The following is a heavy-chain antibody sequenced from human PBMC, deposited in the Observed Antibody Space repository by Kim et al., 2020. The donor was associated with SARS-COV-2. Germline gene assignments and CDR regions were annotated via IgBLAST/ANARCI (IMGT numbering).Heavy chain of an antibody. CDR1: GGTFSSYA. CDR3: ARPATTAYYYYGMDV. J-gene: IGHJ6*02. CDR2: IIPIFGTA. V-gene: IGHV1-69*13. Sequence: SVKVSCKASGGTFSSYAISWVRQAPGQGLEWMGGIIPIFGTANYAQKFQGRVTITADESTSTAYMELSSLRSDDTAVYYCARPATTAYYYYGMDVWGQGTTVTVSS.